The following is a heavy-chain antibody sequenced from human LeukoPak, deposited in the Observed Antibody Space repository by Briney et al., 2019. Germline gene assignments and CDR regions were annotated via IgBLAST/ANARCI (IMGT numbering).Heavy chain of an antibody. J-gene: IGHJ4*02. D-gene: IGHD3-10*01. Sequence: GGSLRLSCAASGFTFSSYGMHWVRQAPGKGLEWVAFIRYDGSNKYYADSVKGRFTISRDNSKNTLYLQMNSLRAEDTAVYYCAKDLSLGDNTYFDYWGQGTLVTVSS. V-gene: IGHV3-30*02. CDR3: AKDLSLGDNTYFDY. CDR1: GFTFSSYG. CDR2: IRYDGSNK.